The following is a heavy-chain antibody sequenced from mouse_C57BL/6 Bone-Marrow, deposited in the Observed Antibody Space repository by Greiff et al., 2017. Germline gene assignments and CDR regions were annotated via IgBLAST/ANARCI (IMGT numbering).Heavy chain of an antibody. Sequence: EVKLMESGGGLVKPGGSLKLSCAASGFTFSSYAMSWVRQTPEKRLEWVATISDGGSYTYYPDNVKGGFTISRDNAKNNLYLQMSHLKSEDTAMYYCARRGSNPWYFDVWGTGTTVTVSS. D-gene: IGHD1-1*01. CDR2: ISDGGSYT. CDR1: GFTFSSYA. J-gene: IGHJ1*03. V-gene: IGHV5-4*03. CDR3: ARRGSNPWYFDV.